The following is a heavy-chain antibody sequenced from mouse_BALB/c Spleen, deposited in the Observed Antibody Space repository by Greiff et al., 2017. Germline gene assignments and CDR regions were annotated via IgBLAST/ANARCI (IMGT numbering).Heavy chain of an antibody. Sequence: EVKLMESGGGLVQPGGSRKLSCAASGFTFSSFGMHWVRQAPEKGLEWVAYISSGSSTIYYADTVKGRFTISRDNPKNTLFLQMTSLRSEDTAMYYCARGSSSMDYWGQGTSVTVSS. CDR2: ISSGSSTI. CDR1: GFTFSSFG. V-gene: IGHV5-17*02. J-gene: IGHJ4*01. D-gene: IGHD1-1*01. CDR3: ARGSSSMDY.